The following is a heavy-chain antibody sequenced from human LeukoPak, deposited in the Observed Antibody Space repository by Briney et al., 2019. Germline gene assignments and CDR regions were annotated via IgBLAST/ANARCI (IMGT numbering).Heavy chain of an antibody. Sequence: SETLSLTCTVSGGSISSSSYYWGWIRQPPGKGLEWIESIYYSGSTYYNPSLKSRVTISVDTSKNQFSLKLSSVTAADTAVYYCARDLQWLVLGYWGQGTLVTVSS. CDR2: IYYSGST. J-gene: IGHJ4*02. D-gene: IGHD6-19*01. CDR3: ARDLQWLVLGY. CDR1: GGSISSSSYY. V-gene: IGHV4-39*07.